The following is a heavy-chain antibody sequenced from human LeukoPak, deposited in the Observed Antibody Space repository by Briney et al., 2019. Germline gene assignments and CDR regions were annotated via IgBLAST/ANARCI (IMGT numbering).Heavy chain of an antibody. V-gene: IGHV3-21*01. D-gene: IGHD1-7*01. Sequence: PGGSLRLSCAASGFTFSSYSMNWVRQAPGKGLEWVSSISSSSSYIYYADSLKGRFTISRDNAKNSLYLQMNSLGAEDTAVYYWERDGGSITGTTGLFDYWGEGTLVTVSS. J-gene: IGHJ4*02. CDR1: GFTFSSYS. CDR3: ERDGGSITGTTGLFDY. CDR2: ISSSSSYI.